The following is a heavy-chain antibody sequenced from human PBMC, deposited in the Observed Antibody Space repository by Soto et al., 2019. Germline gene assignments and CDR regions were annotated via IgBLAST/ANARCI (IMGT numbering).Heavy chain of an antibody. CDR3: AKFVDYYYYGMDV. CDR2: ISGSGGST. D-gene: IGHD2-21*01. CDR1: GFTFSSYA. J-gene: IGHJ6*02. V-gene: IGHV3-23*01. Sequence: PGGSLRLSCAASGFTFSSYAMSWVRQAPGKGLEWVSAISGSGGSTYYADSVKGRFTISRDNSKNTLYLQMNSLRPEDTAVYYCAKFVDYYYYGMDVWGQGTTVTVSS.